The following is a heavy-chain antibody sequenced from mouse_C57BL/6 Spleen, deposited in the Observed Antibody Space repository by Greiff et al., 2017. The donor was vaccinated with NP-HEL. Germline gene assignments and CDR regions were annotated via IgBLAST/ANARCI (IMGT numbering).Heavy chain of an antibody. V-gene: IGHV1-18*01. J-gene: IGHJ4*01. CDR1: GYTFTDYN. CDR3: ARNGYYGYYDAMDY. Sequence: EVQLQQSGPELVKPGASVKIPCKASGYTFTDYNMDWVKQSHGKSLEWIGDINPNNGGTIYNQKFKGKATLTVDKSSSTAYMELRSLTSEDTAVYYCARNGYYGYYDAMDYWGQGTSVTVSS. CDR2: INPNNGGT. D-gene: IGHD2-2*01.